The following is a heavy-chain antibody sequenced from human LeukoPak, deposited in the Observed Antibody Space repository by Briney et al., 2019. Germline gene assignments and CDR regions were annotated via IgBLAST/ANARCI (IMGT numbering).Heavy chain of an antibody. Sequence: GASVKVSCKASGYTFTSYDINWVRQATGQGLEWMGWMNPNSGNTGYAQKFQGRVTITADESTSTAYMELSSLRSEDTAVYYCARDRGERCSGGSCHHNWFDPWGQGTLVTVSS. CDR3: ARDRGERCSGGSCHHNWFDP. CDR1: GYTFTSYD. J-gene: IGHJ5*02. CDR2: MNPNSGNT. D-gene: IGHD2-15*01. V-gene: IGHV1-8*01.